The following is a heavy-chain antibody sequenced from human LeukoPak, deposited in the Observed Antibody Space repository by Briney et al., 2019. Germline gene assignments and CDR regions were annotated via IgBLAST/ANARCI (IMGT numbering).Heavy chain of an antibody. V-gene: IGHV4-59*01. J-gene: IGHJ4*02. CDR2: IYYSGTT. CDR1: GGSLRSYY. D-gene: IGHD6-6*01. Sequence: SETLSLTCTVSGGSLRSYYWSWIRQPPGKGLEWIGYIYYSGTTTYNPSLKSRVTISLDTSKNQFSLKLSSVTAADTAVYYCASQYSNTSPLGGWGQGTLVTVSS. CDR3: ASQYSNTSPLGG.